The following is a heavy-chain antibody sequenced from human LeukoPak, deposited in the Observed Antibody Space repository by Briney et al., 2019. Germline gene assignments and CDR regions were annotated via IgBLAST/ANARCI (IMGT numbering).Heavy chain of an antibody. CDR3: ARDPRPIFGVANDAFDI. V-gene: IGHV4-4*07. CDR2: IYTSGST. CDR1: GGSISSYY. J-gene: IGHJ3*02. D-gene: IGHD3-3*01. Sequence: SETLSLTCTVSGGSISSYYWSWIRQPAGKGLEWIGRIYTSGSTNYNPSLKSRVTMSVDTSKNQFSLKLSSVTAADTAVYYCARDPRPIFGVANDAFDIWGQGTMVTVSS.